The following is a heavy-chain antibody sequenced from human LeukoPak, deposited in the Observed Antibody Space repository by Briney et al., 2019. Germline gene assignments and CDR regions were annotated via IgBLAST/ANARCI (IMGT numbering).Heavy chain of an antibody. V-gene: IGHV3-9*01. Sequence: GRSLRLSCAASGFTFDDYAMHWVRQAPGKGLEWVSGISWNSGSIGYADSVKGRFTISRDNAKNSLYLQMNSLRAEDTAVYYCARESSGSYTNADYWGQGTLVTVSS. CDR2: ISWNSGSI. D-gene: IGHD1-26*01. J-gene: IGHJ4*02. CDR1: GFTFDDYA. CDR3: ARESSGSYTNADY.